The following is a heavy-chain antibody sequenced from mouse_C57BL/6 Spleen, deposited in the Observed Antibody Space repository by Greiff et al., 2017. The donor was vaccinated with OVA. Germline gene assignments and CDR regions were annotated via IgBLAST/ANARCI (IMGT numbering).Heavy chain of an antibody. V-gene: IGHV1-76*01. CDR1: GYTFTDYY. CDR3: AVIRDFDY. J-gene: IGHJ2*01. Sequence: VQLQQSGAELVRPGASVKLSCKASGYTFTDYYINWVKQRPGQGLEWIARIYPGSGNTYYNEKFKGKATLTAEKSSSTAYMQLSSLTSEDSAVYFCAVIRDFDYWGQGTTLTVSS. CDR2: IYPGSGNT.